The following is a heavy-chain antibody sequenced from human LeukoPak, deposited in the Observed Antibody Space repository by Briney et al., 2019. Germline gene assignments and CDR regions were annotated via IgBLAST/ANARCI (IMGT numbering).Heavy chain of an antibody. CDR3: AREPNSGFDY. D-gene: IGHD6-19*01. CDR1: GDSISSGSYY. Sequence: SETLSLTCTVSGDSISSGSYYWSWIRQPAGKGLEWIGRIYFSGSTNYNPSLKSRVTMSVDTSKNQFSLKLSSVAAADTAVYYCAREPNSGFDYWGQGTLVTVSS. V-gene: IGHV4-61*02. J-gene: IGHJ4*02. CDR2: IYFSGST.